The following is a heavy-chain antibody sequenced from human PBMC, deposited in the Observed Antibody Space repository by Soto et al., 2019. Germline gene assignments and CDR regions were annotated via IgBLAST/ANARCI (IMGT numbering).Heavy chain of an antibody. CDR3: ARRNEIVVVTKSPVPYYYYYYGMDV. CDR1: GGTFSSYA. V-gene: IGHV1-69*13. D-gene: IGHD3-22*01. CDR2: IIPIFGTA. J-gene: IGHJ6*02. Sequence: VASVKVSCTASGGTFSSYAISWVRQAPGQGLEWMGGIIPIFGTANYAQKFQGRVTITADESTSTAYMELSSLRSEDTAVYYCARRNEIVVVTKSPVPYYYYYYGMDVWGQGTTVTVSS.